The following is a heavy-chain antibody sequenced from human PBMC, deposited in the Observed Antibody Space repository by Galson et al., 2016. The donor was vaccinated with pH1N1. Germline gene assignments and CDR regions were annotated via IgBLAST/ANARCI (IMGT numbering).Heavy chain of an antibody. V-gene: IGHV5-51*01. CDR1: GYRFTNSW. Sequence: QSGAEVKKPGESLKISCKGSGYRFTNSWIGWVRQMPGKGLEWMGIIYLGDSHIRYSPSFQGQVTISADKSINIVYLQWSSLKASDTAIYYCARQNDYGDYRGDAFDIWGQGTMVIVSS. CDR3: ARQNDYGDYRGDAFDI. D-gene: IGHD4-17*01. CDR2: IYLGDSHI. J-gene: IGHJ3*02.